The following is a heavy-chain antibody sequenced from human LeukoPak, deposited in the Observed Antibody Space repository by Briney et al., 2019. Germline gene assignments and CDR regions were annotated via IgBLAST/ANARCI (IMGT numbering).Heavy chain of an antibody. CDR2: ISSSSSTI. CDR3: ARDLSDYGATWFDY. D-gene: IGHD4/OR15-4a*01. CDR1: GFTFGDYN. Sequence: GGSLRLSCTASGFTFGDYNMNWVRQAPGKGLDWVSYISSSSSTIYYADSVKGRFTISRDNAKNSLYLQMNSLRAGDTAVYYCARDLSDYGATWFDYWGQGTLVTVSS. J-gene: IGHJ4*02. V-gene: IGHV3-48*01.